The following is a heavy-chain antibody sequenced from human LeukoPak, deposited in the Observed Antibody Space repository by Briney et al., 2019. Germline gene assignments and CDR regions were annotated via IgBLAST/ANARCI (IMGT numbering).Heavy chain of an antibody. J-gene: IGHJ4*02. CDR3: ARGWGYSSSFDY. V-gene: IGHV4-59*01. D-gene: IGHD5-18*01. Sequence: PSETLSLTCTVSGGSMSSYYWSWIRQPPGKGLEWIGYIYYSGSTNYNPSLKGRVTISVDTSKNQFSLKLSSVTAADTAVYYCARGWGYSSSFDYWGQGTLVTVSS. CDR1: GGSMSSYY. CDR2: IYYSGST.